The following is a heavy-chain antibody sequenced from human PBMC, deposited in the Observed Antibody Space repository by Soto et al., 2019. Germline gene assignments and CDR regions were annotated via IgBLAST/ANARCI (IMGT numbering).Heavy chain of an antibody. CDR1: GGSFSGYY. CDR3: AGGAPDTAIPFGY. CDR2: INHSGST. V-gene: IGHV4-34*01. D-gene: IGHD5-18*01. J-gene: IGHJ4*02. Sequence: QVQLQQWGAGLLKPSETLSLTCAVYGGSFSGYYWSWIRQPPGKGLEWIGEINHSGSTNYNPSLKGRVTISVDTSKDQFSLKLGSVTAADTAVEYCAGGAPDTAIPFGYWGQGTLVTVSS.